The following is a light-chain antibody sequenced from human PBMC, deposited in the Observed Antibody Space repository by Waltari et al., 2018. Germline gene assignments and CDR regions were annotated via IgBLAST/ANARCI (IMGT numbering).Light chain of an antibody. CDR3: QQRISWLGWT. V-gene: IGKV3-11*01. J-gene: IGKJ1*01. Sequence: EIVLTQSPATLSLSPGERASQSVSTYLAWYQQKPGQVPRLLIYGASNRATGIPARFSGSGSGTDFTLTISSLEPEDFAVYYCQQRISWLGWTFGQGTKVEIK. CDR2: GAS. CDR1: QSVSTY.